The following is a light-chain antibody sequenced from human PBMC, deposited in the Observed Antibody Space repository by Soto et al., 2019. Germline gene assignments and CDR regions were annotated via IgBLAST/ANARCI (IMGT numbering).Light chain of an antibody. J-gene: IGLJ3*02. V-gene: IGLV2-8*01. CDR2: EVS. Sequence: QPALTQPPSASGSPGQSVTISCTGTSGDVGGYNFVSWYQQHPGKAPKFMIYEVSKRPSGVHDRFSGSKSGNTASLTVSGLQAEDEADYYCSSYAGGIKWVFGGGTKLTVL. CDR1: SGDVGGYNF. CDR3: SSYAGGIKWV.